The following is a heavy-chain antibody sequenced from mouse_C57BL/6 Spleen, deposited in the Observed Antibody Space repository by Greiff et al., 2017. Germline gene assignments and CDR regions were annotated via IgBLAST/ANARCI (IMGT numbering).Heavy chain of an antibody. D-gene: IGHD1-1*01. CDR3: ARSGYYGSSYVDY. V-gene: IGHV1-61*01. CDR2: IYPSDSET. J-gene: IGHJ2*01. CDR1: GYTFTSYW. Sequence: QVQLQQPGAELVRPGSSVKLSCKASGYTFTSYWMDWVKQRPGQGLEWIGNIYPSDSETHYNQKFKDKATLTVDKSSSTAYMQLSSLTSEDSAVYYCARSGYYGSSYVDYWGQGTTLTVSS.